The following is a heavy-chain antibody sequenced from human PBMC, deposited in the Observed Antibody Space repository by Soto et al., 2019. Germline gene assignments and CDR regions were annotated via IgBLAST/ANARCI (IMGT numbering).Heavy chain of an antibody. CDR3: ARSNYDILTGYYNWFDP. J-gene: IGHJ5*02. D-gene: IGHD3-9*01. V-gene: IGHV4-61*01. Sequence: SETLSLTCTVSGGSVSSVSYYWSWIRQPPGKGLEWIGYIYYSGSTNYNPSLKSRVTISVDTSKNQFSLKLSSVTAADTAVYYCARSNYDILTGYYNWFDPWGQGTLVSVSS. CDR2: IYYSGST. CDR1: GGSVSSVSYY.